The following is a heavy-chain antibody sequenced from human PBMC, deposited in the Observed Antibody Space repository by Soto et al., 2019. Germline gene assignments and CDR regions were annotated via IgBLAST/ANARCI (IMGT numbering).Heavy chain of an antibody. J-gene: IGHJ6*02. D-gene: IGHD2-15*01. V-gene: IGHV3-21*01. Sequence: EVQLVESGGGLVQPGGSLRLSCAASGFTFSSYSMNWVRQAPGKGLEWVSSISSSSSYIYYADSVKGRFTISRDNAKNSLYLQMNSLRAEDTAVYYCARDRDGCSGGSCYSDYYYYYGMDVWGQGTTVTVSS. CDR1: GFTFSSYS. CDR2: ISSSSSYI. CDR3: ARDRDGCSGGSCYSDYYYYYGMDV.